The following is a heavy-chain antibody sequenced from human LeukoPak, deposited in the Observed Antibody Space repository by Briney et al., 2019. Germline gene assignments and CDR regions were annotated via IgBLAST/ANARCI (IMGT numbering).Heavy chain of an antibody. V-gene: IGHV1-2*02. Sequence: ASVKVSCKASGYTFTGYYMHWVRQAPGQGLEWMGWINPNSGGTNYAQKFQGRVTMTRDTSTSTAYMELSRLRSDDTAVYYCARDKRGSGWSSFDYWGQGTLVTVSS. D-gene: IGHD6-19*01. CDR1: GYTFTGYY. J-gene: IGHJ4*02. CDR2: INPNSGGT. CDR3: ARDKRGSGWSSFDY.